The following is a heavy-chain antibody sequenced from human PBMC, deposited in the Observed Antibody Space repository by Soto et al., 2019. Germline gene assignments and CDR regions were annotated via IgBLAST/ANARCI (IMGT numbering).Heavy chain of an antibody. Sequence: SETLSLTCTVSGGSISSGGYYWSWIRQHPGKGLEWIGYINHSGSTNYNPSLKSRVTISVDTSKNQFSLKLSSVTAADTAVYYCARGSVRGRTLVRGARTNVNWFDPWGQGTLGTVSS. V-gene: IGHV4-31*03. J-gene: IGHJ5*02. D-gene: IGHD3-10*01. CDR1: GGSISSGGYY. CDR3: ARGSVRGRTLVRGARTNVNWFDP. CDR2: INHSGST.